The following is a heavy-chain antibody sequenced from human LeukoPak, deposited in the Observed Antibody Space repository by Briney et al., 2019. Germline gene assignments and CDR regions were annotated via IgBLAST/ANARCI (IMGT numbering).Heavy chain of an antibody. D-gene: IGHD3-10*01. CDR1: GFTVSSNY. Sequence: GGSLRLSCAASGFTVSSNYMSWVRQAPGMGLQWVSVIYSGGSTYYADSVKGRFTISRHNSKNTLYLQMNSLRAEDTAVYYCARERWFGELGYGMDVWGQGTTVTVSS. J-gene: IGHJ6*02. V-gene: IGHV3-53*04. CDR3: ARERWFGELGYGMDV. CDR2: IYSGGST.